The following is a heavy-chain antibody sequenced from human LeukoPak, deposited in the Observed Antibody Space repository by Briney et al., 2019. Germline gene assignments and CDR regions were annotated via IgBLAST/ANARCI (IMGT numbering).Heavy chain of an antibody. V-gene: IGHV1-18*01. D-gene: IGHD6-13*01. CDR3: ARDRVAAAGTDFQH. CDR2: ISAYNGNT. J-gene: IGHJ1*01. CDR1: GYTFTSYG. Sequence: GASVEVSCKASGYTFTSYGISWVRQAPGQGPEWMGWISAYNGNTNYAQKLQGRVTMTTDTSTSTAYMELRSLRSDDTAVYYCARDRVAAAGTDFQHWGQGTLVTVSS.